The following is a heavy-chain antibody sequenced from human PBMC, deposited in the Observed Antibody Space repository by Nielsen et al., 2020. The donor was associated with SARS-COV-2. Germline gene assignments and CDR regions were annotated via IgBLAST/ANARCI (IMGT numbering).Heavy chain of an antibody. D-gene: IGHD3/OR15-3a*01. CDR1: GYTFTDYY. J-gene: IGHJ6*02. CDR3: ARARATIFGLVMSYGMDV. Sequence: ASVKVSCKDSGYTFTDYYIHWVRQAPGQGLEWMGRINPYSGGTNSAQKFQGTVTMTRDASISTVYMELTSDDTAVYYCARARATIFGLVMSYGMDVWGQGTTVAVSS. CDR2: INPYSGGT. V-gene: IGHV1-2*06.